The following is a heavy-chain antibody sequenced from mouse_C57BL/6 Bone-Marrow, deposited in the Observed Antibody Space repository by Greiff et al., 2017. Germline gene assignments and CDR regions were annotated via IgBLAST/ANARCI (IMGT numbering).Heavy chain of an antibody. V-gene: IGHV3-5*01. CDR1: GISITTGNYR. CDR3: ARDMGYEYDGYAMDY. CDR2: IYYSGTI. Sequence: EVQLQESGPGLVKSSQTVFLTCTVTGISITTGNYRWSWIRQFPGNKLEWIGYIYYSGTITYNPSLTSRTTITRDTPKNQFFLEMNSLTAEDTATYYCARDMGYEYDGYAMDYWGQGTSVTVSS. D-gene: IGHD2-4*01. J-gene: IGHJ4*01.